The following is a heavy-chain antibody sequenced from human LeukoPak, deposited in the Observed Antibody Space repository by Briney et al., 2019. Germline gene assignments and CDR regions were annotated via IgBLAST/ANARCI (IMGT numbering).Heavy chain of an antibody. Sequence: SVKVSCKASGGTFSSYAISWVRQAPGQGLEWMGRIIPIFGTANYAQKFQGRVTITTGESTSTAYMEPSSLRSEDTAVYYCARSWYYYDSSGYLFDYWGQGTLVTVSS. CDR1: GGTFSSYA. V-gene: IGHV1-69*05. D-gene: IGHD3-22*01. CDR2: IIPIFGTA. J-gene: IGHJ4*02. CDR3: ARSWYYYDSSGYLFDY.